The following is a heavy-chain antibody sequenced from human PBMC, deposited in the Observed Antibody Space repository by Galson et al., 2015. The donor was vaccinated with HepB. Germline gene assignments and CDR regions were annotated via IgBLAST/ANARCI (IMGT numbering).Heavy chain of an antibody. J-gene: IGHJ6*04. CDR1: GGSISSYY. Sequence: ETLSLTCTVSGGSISSYYWSWIRQPPGKGLEWIGYIYYSGSTNYNPSLKSRVTISVDTSKNQFSLKLGSVTAADTAVYYCARDGKAGVYSSGWYNYYYGMDVWGKGTTVTVSS. CDR3: ARDGKAGVYSSGWYNYYYGMDV. V-gene: IGHV4-59*01. CDR2: IYYSGST. D-gene: IGHD6-19*01.